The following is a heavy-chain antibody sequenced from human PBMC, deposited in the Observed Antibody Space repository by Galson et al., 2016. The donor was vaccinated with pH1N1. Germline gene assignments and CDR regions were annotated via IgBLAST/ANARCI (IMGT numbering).Heavy chain of an antibody. J-gene: IGHJ4*02. CDR1: GGSLNGFY. Sequence: SETLSLTCAVYGGSLNGFYWSWIRQPPGKGLEWIGEINHRGRTNYNPSLKSRVTMSLDTPRNQLSLKLNSVTAADPAVYYCARPLVSSYGLAGNIWGRGIPVAVSS. CDR2: INHRGRT. CDR3: ARPLVSSYGLAGNI. V-gene: IGHV4-34*01. D-gene: IGHD3-22*01.